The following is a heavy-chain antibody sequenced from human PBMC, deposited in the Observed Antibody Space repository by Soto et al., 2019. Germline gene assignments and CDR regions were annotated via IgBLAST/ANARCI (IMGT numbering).Heavy chain of an antibody. Sequence: SGPTLVNPTQTLTLTCTFSGFSLTTSGEAVGWIRQPPGKALEWLALIYWDDDKRSSPSLKSRLTITKDTSKNQVVLTMTNMDPVDTATYYCAHIPGSGQLLYSYYYYMDVWGKGTSVTVSS. D-gene: IGHD3-10*01. CDR2: IYWDDDK. CDR3: AHIPGSGQLLYSYYYYMDV. CDR1: GFSLTTSGEA. J-gene: IGHJ6*03. V-gene: IGHV2-5*02.